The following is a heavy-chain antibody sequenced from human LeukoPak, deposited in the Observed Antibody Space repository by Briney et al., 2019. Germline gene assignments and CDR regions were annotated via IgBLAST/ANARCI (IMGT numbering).Heavy chain of an antibody. CDR2: ISGSGGST. CDR3: AKDKTERWLQLFDY. D-gene: IGHD5-24*01. CDR1: GFTFSNAW. Sequence: GGSLRLSGTASGFTFSNAWMSWVRQAPGKGLEWVSAISGSGGSTYYADSVKGRFTISRDNSKNTLYLQMNSLRAEDTAVYYCAKDKTERWLQLFDYWGQGTLVTVSS. J-gene: IGHJ4*02. V-gene: IGHV3-23*01.